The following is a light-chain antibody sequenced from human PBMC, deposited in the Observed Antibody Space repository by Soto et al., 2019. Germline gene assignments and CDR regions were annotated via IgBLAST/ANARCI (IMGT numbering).Light chain of an antibody. J-gene: IGLJ1*01. CDR2: SNN. CDR1: SSNSGNNY. CDR3: AAWDDILNFHYV. V-gene: IGLV1-44*01. Sequence: QSVLTQPPSVSAAPGQKVTISCSGSSSNSGNNYVSWYQQLPGTAPKLLIYSNNQRPSGVPDRFSGSKSGTSASLAISGLQSEDDAYYYCAAWDDILNFHYVFGTGTNFTVL.